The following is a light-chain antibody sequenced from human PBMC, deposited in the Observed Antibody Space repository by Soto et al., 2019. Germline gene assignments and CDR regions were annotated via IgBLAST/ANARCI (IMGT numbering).Light chain of an antibody. CDR3: QQYNYWPT. V-gene: IGKV3-15*01. J-gene: IGKJ1*01. CDR2: DAS. Sequence: EIVMTQSPATLSVSPGERATLSCRASQSVSSNLAWYQQKPGQAPRLLIHDASTRATGIPARFSGIGSGTEFTLTISSLQSEDFAVYYCQQYNYWPTFGQGTKVEIK. CDR1: QSVSSN.